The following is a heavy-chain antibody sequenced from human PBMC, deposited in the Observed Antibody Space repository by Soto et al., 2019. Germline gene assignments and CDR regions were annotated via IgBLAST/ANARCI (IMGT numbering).Heavy chain of an antibody. D-gene: IGHD2-15*01. J-gene: IGHJ6*02. V-gene: IGHV1-69*13. CDR2: IIPIFGTA. CDR3: ARSRGDCSGGSCYGGFFYYYYGMDV. CDR1: GGTFSSYA. Sequence: SVKVSCKASGGTFSSYAISWVRQAPGQGLEWMGGIIPIFGTANYAQKLQGRVTITADESTSTAYMELSSLRSEDTAVYYCARSRGDCSGGSCYGGFFYYYYGMDVWGQGTTVTVSS.